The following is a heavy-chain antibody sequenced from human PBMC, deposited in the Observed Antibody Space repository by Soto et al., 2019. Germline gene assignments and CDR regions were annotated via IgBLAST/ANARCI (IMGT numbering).Heavy chain of an antibody. Sequence: VASVKVSCKASGYTFTGYYMHWVRQAPGQGLEWMGWINPNSGGTNYAQKFQGWVTMTRDTSISTAYMELSRLRSDDTAVYYCARDSLDYGVAVDIWGQGTMVTVS. CDR1: GYTFTGYY. J-gene: IGHJ3*02. CDR3: ARDSLDYGVAVDI. V-gene: IGHV1-2*04. CDR2: INPNSGGT. D-gene: IGHD4-17*01.